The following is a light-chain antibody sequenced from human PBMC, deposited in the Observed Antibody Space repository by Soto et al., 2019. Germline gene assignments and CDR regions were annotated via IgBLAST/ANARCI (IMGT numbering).Light chain of an antibody. CDR1: QSVSSSY. J-gene: IGKJ1*01. CDR3: QQYGSSPGWT. V-gene: IGKV3-20*01. CDR2: GAS. Sequence: EIVLTQSPGTLSLSPGERATLSCRASQSVSSSYLAWYQQKPGQAPRLLIYGASSRATGIPDRFSGGGSWTDFTPTISRLEPEDFAVYYCQQYGSSPGWTFGQGTKVEIK.